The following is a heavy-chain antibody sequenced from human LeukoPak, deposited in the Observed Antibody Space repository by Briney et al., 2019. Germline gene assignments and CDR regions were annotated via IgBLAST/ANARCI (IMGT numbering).Heavy chain of an antibody. J-gene: IGHJ4*02. CDR2: IWYDGSNK. CDR1: GFTFNNYA. V-gene: IGHV3-33*08. Sequence: GGSLRLSCAASGFTFNNYAVNWVRQAPGKGLEWVAVIWYDGSNKYYADSVKGRFTISRDNSKNTLYLQMNSLRAEDTAVYYCGAVGATSPFDYWGQGTLVTVSS. D-gene: IGHD1-26*01. CDR3: GAVGATSPFDY.